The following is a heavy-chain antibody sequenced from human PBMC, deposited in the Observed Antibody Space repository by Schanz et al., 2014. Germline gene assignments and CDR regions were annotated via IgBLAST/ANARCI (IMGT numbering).Heavy chain of an antibody. V-gene: IGHV3-23*01. CDR1: GFGFSSYS. CDR3: AKDISDTSGKDDY. J-gene: IGHJ4*02. D-gene: IGHD3-22*01. Sequence: DVQLLESGGGLIQPGGSLRLSCAASGFGFSSYSMSWVRQAPGKGLLWVSSISGTGGDDTYYADSVKGRFTISRDNSKNTLFLQMNSLRVEDSAIYYCAKDISDTSGKDDYWGQGTLVTVSS. CDR2: ISGTGGDDT.